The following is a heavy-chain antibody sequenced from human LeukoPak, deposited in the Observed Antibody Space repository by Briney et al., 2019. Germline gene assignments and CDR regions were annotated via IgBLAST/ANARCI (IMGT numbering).Heavy chain of an antibody. CDR2: ISSSGSTI. Sequence: GGSLRLSCAASGFTSSSYEMNWVRQAPGKGLEWVSYISSSGSTIYYADSVKGRFTISRDNAKNSLYLQMNSLRAEDTAVYYCARALVVVAALDYWGQGTLVTVSS. V-gene: IGHV3-48*03. CDR1: GFTSSSYE. CDR3: ARALVVVAALDY. D-gene: IGHD2-15*01. J-gene: IGHJ4*02.